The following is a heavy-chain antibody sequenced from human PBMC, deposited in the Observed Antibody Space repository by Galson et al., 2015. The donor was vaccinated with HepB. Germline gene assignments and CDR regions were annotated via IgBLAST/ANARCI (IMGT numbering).Heavy chain of an antibody. J-gene: IGHJ4*02. D-gene: IGHD5-24*01. CDR3: ARLADGYNYGHVFDY. Sequence: QSGAEVKKPGASVKVSCKASGYTFTSYGISWVRQAPGQGLEWMGWISAYNGNTNYAQKLQGRVTMTTDTSTSTAYMELRSLRSDDTAVYYCARLADGYNYGHVFDYWGQGTLVTVSS. CDR2: ISAYNGNT. V-gene: IGHV1-18*04. CDR1: GYTFTSYG.